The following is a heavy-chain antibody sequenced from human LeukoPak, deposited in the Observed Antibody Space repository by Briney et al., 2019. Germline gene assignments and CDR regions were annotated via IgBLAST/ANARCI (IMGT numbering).Heavy chain of an antibody. CDR2: ISWNSGSI. D-gene: IGHD3-3*01. J-gene: IGHJ4*02. CDR3: AKDFGIFGVPENNFDY. Sequence: GGSLRLSCAASGFTFDDYAMHWVRQAPGKGLEWVSGISWNSGSIGYADSVKGRFTISRDNAKNSLYLQMNSLRAEDTALYYCAKDFGIFGVPENNFDYWGQGTLVTVSS. CDR1: GFTFDDYA. V-gene: IGHV3-9*01.